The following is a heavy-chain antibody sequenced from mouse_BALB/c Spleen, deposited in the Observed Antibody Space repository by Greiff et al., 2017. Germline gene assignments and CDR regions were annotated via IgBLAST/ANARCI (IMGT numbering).Heavy chain of an antibody. CDR3: ARDDYDGVYAMDY. CDR2: ISSGGST. D-gene: IGHD2-4*01. CDR1: GFTFSSYA. V-gene: IGHV5-6-5*01. J-gene: IGHJ4*01. Sequence: EVKVVESGGGLVKPGGSLKLSCAASGFTFSSYAMSWVRQTPEKRLEWVASISSGGSTYYPDSVKGRFTISRDNARNILYLQMSSLRSEDTAMYYCARDDYDGVYAMDYWGQGTSVTVSS.